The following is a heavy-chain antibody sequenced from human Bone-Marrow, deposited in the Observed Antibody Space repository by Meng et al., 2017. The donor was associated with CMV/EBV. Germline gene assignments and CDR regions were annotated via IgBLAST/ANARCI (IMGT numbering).Heavy chain of an antibody. CDR3: ARDASWERDFQNWFDP. CDR2: IIPIFGTA. J-gene: IGHJ5*02. Sequence: SVKVSCKASGGTFSSYAISWVRQAPGQGLEWMGGIIPIFGTANYAQKFQGRVTITTDESTSTAYMELSSLRSEDTAVYYCARDASWERDFQNWFDPWGQGTRVTGSS. D-gene: IGHD1-26*01. V-gene: IGHV1-69*05. CDR1: GGTFSSYA.